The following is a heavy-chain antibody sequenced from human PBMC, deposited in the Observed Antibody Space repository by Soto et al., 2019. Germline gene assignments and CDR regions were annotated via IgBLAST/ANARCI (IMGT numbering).Heavy chain of an antibody. Sequence: KQSQTFSLTCAISGDSVSSNTAAWNWIRQSPSRGLEWLGRTYYRSKWYNDYAASVKSRITIDPDTSKNQFSLQLNSVTPEDTAVYYCARVDYANFPIWGQGTMVTVSS. D-gene: IGHD2-2*01. J-gene: IGHJ3*02. CDR1: GDSVSSNTAA. V-gene: IGHV6-1*01. CDR3: ARVDYANFPI. CDR2: TYYRSKWYN.